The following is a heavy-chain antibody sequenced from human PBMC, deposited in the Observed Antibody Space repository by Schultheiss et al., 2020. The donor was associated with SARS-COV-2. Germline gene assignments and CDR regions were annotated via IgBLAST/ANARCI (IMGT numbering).Heavy chain of an antibody. D-gene: IGHD2-2*01. CDR2: ISGSGGST. CDR1: GFTFSSYA. Sequence: GGSLRLSCAASGFTFSSYAMHWVRQAPGKGLEWVSAISGSGGSTYYADSVKGRFTISRDNSKNTLYLQMNSLRAEDTAVYYCAKAGYCSSTSCSEGAFDIWGQGTMVTVSS. V-gene: IGHV3-23*01. CDR3: AKAGYCSSTSCSEGAFDI. J-gene: IGHJ3*02.